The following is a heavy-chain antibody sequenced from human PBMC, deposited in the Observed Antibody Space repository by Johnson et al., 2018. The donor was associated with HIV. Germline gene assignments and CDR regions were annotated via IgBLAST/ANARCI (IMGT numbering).Heavy chain of an antibody. J-gene: IGHJ3*02. D-gene: IGHD6-19*01. V-gene: IGHV3-48*03. CDR1: GFTFGDYA. CDR3: ARDAKVGWSAFDI. CDR2: ISSSGSTI. Sequence: EVQLVESGGGLVQPGRSLRLSCTASGFTFGDYAMSWVRQGPGKGLEWVSYISSSGSTIYYADSVEGRFTISRDNAKNSLYLQMNSLRAEDTAVFYCARDAKVGWSAFDIWGQGTIVTVSS.